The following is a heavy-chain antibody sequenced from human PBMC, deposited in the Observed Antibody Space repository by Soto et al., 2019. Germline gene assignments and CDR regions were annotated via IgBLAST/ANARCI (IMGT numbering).Heavy chain of an antibody. J-gene: IGHJ4*02. CDR2: IYTSGST. CDR1: GGSISSYY. V-gene: IGHV4-4*07. Sequence: PSETQSLTCTVSGGSISSYYWSWIRQPAGKGLEWIGRIYTSGSTNYNPSLKSRVTMSVDTSKNQFSLKLSSVSAADTVVDYCGRSPTLGLYYFDYWGQGTLVTVSS. D-gene: IGHD7-27*01. CDR3: GRSPTLGLYYFDY.